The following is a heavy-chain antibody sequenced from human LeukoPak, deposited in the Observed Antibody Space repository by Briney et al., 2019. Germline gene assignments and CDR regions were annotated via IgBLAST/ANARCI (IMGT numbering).Heavy chain of an antibody. CDR2: ISSSGSTI. CDR3: AREYDYGDCFDY. V-gene: IGHV3-48*03. J-gene: IGHJ4*02. Sequence: GGSLRLSCAASGFTFSSYEMNWVRQAPGKGLEWVSYISSSGSTIYYADSVKGRFTISRDNAKNSLYLQMNSLRAEDTAVYYCAREYDYGDCFDYWGQGTLVSVSS. CDR1: GFTFSSYE. D-gene: IGHD4-17*01.